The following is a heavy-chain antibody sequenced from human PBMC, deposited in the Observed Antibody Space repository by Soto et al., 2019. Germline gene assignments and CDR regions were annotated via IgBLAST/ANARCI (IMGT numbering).Heavy chain of an antibody. V-gene: IGHV4-4*02. Sequence: QVQLQESGPGLVKPSGTLSLPCVVSVASFSDSNWWTWVRQPPGKGLEWIGANYNPTLKSRVTISIDKSRDQFSLNLNSVTAAATAVYYCAKNNDYAIDAWGQGTTVTVSS. CDR3: AKNNDYAIDA. J-gene: IGHJ6*02. CDR1: VASFSDSNW. D-gene: IGHD1-20*01.